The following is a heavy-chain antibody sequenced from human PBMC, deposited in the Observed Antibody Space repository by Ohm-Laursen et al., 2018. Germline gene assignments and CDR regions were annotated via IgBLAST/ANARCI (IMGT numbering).Heavy chain of an antibody. D-gene: IGHD6-19*01. J-gene: IGHJ4*02. CDR2: INHSRST. CDR1: GGSFSGYY. Sequence: SHTLSLTCAVYGGSFSGYYWNWIRQPPGKGLEWIGAINHSRSTKYNSSFKSLVTISVDTSKNQFSLKLSSVTAADTAVYYCARGFSGWWGRIDYWGQGILVTVSS. CDR3: ARGFSGWWGRIDY. V-gene: IGHV4-34*01.